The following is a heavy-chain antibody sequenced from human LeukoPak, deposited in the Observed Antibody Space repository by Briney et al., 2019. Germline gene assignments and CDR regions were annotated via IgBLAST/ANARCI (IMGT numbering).Heavy chain of an antibody. CDR2: IYYSGST. CDR3: ARDEGDYGDYYWFDP. D-gene: IGHD4-17*01. V-gene: IGHV4-39*07. CDR1: GGSIGSGTYY. J-gene: IGHJ5*02. Sequence: SETLSLTCTVSGGSIGSGTYYWGWIRQSPGKGLEWIGSIYYSGSTNYNPSLKSRVTISVDTSKNQFSLKLRSVTAADTAVYYCARDEGDYGDYYWFDPWGQGTLVTVSS.